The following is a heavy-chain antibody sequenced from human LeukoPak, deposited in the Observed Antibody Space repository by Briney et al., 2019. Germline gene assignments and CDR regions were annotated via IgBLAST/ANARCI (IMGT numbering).Heavy chain of an antibody. J-gene: IGHJ6*04. Sequence: ASVKVSCKASGYTFTSYYMHWVRQAPGQGLEWMGIINPSGGNTNYAQKFQGRVTMTRDMSTSTVYMELSSLRSEDTAMYYCARGCSSTTCGYMDVWGKGTTVTVSS. CDR1: GYTFTSYY. D-gene: IGHD2-2*01. CDR3: ARGCSSTTCGYMDV. CDR2: INPSGGNT. V-gene: IGHV1-46*01.